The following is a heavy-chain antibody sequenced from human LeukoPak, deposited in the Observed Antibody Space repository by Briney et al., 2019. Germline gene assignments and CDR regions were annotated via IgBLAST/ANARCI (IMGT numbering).Heavy chain of an antibody. CDR2: IWHGASHT. D-gene: IGHD3-10*01. Sequence: GGSLRLSCAASGFSFSTYAMHWVRQAPGKGLEWVALIWHGASHTFYTASVKGRFTISRDNSKNTVYLQMKSVGGEDTAVYYCAREIFRSGRYRDYWGQETLVTVSS. V-gene: IGHV3-33*01. CDR3: AREIFRSGRYRDY. CDR1: GFSFSTYA. J-gene: IGHJ4*02.